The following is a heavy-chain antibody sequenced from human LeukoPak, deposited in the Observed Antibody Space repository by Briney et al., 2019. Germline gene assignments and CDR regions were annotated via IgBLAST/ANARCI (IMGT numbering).Heavy chain of an antibody. J-gene: IGHJ4*02. Sequence: GGSLRLSCAASGFTFSSYSMNWVRQAPGKGLEWVSSISSSSSYIYYADSVKGRFTISRDNAKNSLYLQMNSLRAEDTAVYYRAREGTGTAISPTYYFDYWGQGTLVTVS. V-gene: IGHV3-21*01. CDR2: ISSSSSYI. CDR3: AREGTGTAISPTYYFDY. D-gene: IGHD2-21*02. CDR1: GFTFSSYS.